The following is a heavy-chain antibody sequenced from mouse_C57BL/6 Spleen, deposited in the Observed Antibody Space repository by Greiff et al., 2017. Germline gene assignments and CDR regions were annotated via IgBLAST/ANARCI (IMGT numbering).Heavy chain of an antibody. CDR2: IWGDGST. CDR3: AKLLGEQGFAY. Sequence: VKVVESGPGLVAPSQTLSISCTASGFSFTSYGVSWVRQPPGKGLEWLGVIWGDGSTTYDSALIYRLSINKDNSMSQVFLELNSLQTDDTATYYCAKLLGEQGFAYWGQGTLVTVSA. CDR1: GFSFTSYG. J-gene: IGHJ3*01. V-gene: IGHV2-3*01. D-gene: IGHD3-1*01.